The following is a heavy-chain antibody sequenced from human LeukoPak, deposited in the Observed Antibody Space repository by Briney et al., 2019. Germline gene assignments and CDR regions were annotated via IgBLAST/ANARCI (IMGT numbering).Heavy chain of an antibody. Sequence: TGGSLRLSCEASGFTFSNYAMTWVRQAPGKGLEWVSGISGSGDSTYYADSVKGRFTISRDNAKNSLYLQMNSLRAEDTAVYYCSSGSLSNSYYYGMDVWGQGTTVTVSS. J-gene: IGHJ6*02. CDR1: GFTFSNYA. CDR2: ISGSGDST. D-gene: IGHD2-15*01. V-gene: IGHV3-23*01. CDR3: SSGSLSNSYYYGMDV.